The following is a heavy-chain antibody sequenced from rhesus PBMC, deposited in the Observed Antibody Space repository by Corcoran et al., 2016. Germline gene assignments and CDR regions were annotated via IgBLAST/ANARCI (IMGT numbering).Heavy chain of an antibody. J-gene: IGHJ4*01. D-gene: IGHD5-36*02. CDR3: ARRLATVTLSDFDY. V-gene: IGHV4S7*01. Sequence: QVQLQESGPGLVKPSETLSLTCAVSGGSISSSTWWSWIRQSPGQGLEWIGYIYGGSGRTSYNPSLKSRVTISTDTSKNQVSLKLSSVTAADTAVYYCARRLATVTLSDFDYWGQGVLVTVSS. CDR1: GGSISSSTW. CDR2: IYGGSGRT.